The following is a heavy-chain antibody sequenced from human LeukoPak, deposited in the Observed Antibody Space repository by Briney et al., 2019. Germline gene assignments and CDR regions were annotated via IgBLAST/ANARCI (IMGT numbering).Heavy chain of an antibody. Sequence: GGSLRLSCAASGFTFSSYGMHWVRQAPGKGLEWVANIKKDGSEKYYVDSVKGRFTISRDNAKKSLYLQMNSLRAEDTAVYYCARGPLIDYWGQGTPVTVSS. CDR3: ARGPLIDY. CDR2: IKKDGSEK. CDR1: GFTFSSYG. J-gene: IGHJ4*02. V-gene: IGHV3-7*01.